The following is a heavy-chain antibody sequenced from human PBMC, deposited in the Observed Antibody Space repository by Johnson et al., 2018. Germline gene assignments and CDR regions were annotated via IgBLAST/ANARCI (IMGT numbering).Heavy chain of an antibody. V-gene: IGHV3-30*18. D-gene: IGHD4-17*01. CDR2: ISYDGSNK. CDR3: AKDSGPTDYGDPRGEYFQH. J-gene: IGHJ1*01. Sequence: QVQLVESGGGVVQPGRSLRLSCAASGFTFSSYGMHWVRQAPGKGLEWVAVISYDGSNKYYADSVKGRFTISRDNSKNTLYLQMNSQRAEDTAGYFCAKDSGPTDYGDPRGEYFQHWGQGTLVTVSS. CDR1: GFTFSSYG.